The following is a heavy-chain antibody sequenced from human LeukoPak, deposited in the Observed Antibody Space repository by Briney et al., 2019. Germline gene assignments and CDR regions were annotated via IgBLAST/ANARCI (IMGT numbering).Heavy chain of an antibody. CDR3: ASRGGYYDSSGVVPPSNWFDP. D-gene: IGHD3-22*01. J-gene: IGHJ5*02. V-gene: IGHV1-69*05. Sequence: SVKVSCKASGGTFSSYAISWVRQAPGQGLEWMGGIIPIFGTASYAQKFQGRVTITTDESTSTAYRELSSLRSEDTAVYYCASRGGYYDSSGVVPPSNWFDPWGQGTLVTVSS. CDR1: GGTFSSYA. CDR2: IIPIFGTA.